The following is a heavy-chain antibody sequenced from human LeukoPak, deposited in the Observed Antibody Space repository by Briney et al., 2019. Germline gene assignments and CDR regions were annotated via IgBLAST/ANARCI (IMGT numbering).Heavy chain of an antibody. Sequence: GGSLRLSCAASGFTFSSYWMHWVRQAPGKGLVWVSRITSDGSSTNYADSVKGRFTISRDNSKSTLFLQMNSLRAEDTAVYYCANSLRGYSYGTFDYWGQGTLVTVSS. CDR3: ANSLRGYSYGTFDY. J-gene: IGHJ4*02. CDR2: ITSDGSST. V-gene: IGHV3-74*01. D-gene: IGHD5-18*01. CDR1: GFTFSSYW.